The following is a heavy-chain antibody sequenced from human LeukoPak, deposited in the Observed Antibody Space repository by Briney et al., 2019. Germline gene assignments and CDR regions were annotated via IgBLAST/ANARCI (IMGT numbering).Heavy chain of an antibody. CDR1: GFTFGTYG. CDR2: ITGSSTWT. V-gene: IGHV3-23*01. CDR3: ARELVSLGTGYFDL. J-gene: IGHJ2*01. Sequence: GGSLRLSCEASGFTFGTYGMTWVRQVPGKGLEWVSGITGSSTWTYYADSVRGRFTISRDNSKNTLHLQMNNLTADDTAIYYCARELVSLGTGYFDLWGRGTLVTVSS. D-gene: IGHD7-27*01.